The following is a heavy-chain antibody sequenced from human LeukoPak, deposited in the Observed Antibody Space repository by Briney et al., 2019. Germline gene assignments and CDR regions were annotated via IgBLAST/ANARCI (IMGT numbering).Heavy chain of an antibody. CDR3: AKDNYDYGDYDGGDY. V-gene: IGHV3-30*02. D-gene: IGHD4-17*01. Sequence: GGSLRLSCAASGFTFSTYGMHWVRQAPGKGLEWVAFIRYDGSKYYADSVKGRFTISRDNSKNTLYRQMNSLRAEDTAVYYCAKDNYDYGDYDGGDYWGQGTLVTVSS. CDR2: IRYDGSK. J-gene: IGHJ4*02. CDR1: GFTFSTYG.